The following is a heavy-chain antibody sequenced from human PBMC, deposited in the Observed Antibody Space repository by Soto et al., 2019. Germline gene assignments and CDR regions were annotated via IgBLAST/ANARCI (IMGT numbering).Heavy chain of an antibody. V-gene: IGHV3-21*06. CDR2: ISSTTNYI. Sequence: GGSLRLSCAASGFTFTRYSMNWVRQAPGKGLEWVSSISSTTNYIYYGDSMKGRFTISRDNAKNSLYLEMNSLRAEDTAVYYCVRESEELTSNFDYWGQGTLVTVS. CDR3: VRESEELTSNFDY. CDR1: GFTFTRYS. J-gene: IGHJ4*02. D-gene: IGHD1-7*01.